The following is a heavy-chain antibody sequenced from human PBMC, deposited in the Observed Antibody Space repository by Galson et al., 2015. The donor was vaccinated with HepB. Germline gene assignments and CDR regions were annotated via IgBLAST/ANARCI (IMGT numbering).Heavy chain of an antibody. Sequence: SVKVSCKASGYTFIGQYMHWVRQALGQGLEWMGRINPNSGGTNYAQKFQGRVTMTRDTSISTAYMELSRLRSDDTAVYYCARDRSRAYGSGSYSGVWFDPWGQGTLVTVSS. CDR2: INPNSGGT. CDR3: ARDRSRAYGSGSYSGVWFDP. CDR1: GYTFIGQY. V-gene: IGHV1-2*06. D-gene: IGHD3-10*01. J-gene: IGHJ5*02.